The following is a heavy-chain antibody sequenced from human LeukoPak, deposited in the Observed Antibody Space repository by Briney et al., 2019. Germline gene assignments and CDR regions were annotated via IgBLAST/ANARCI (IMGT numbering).Heavy chain of an antibody. CDR1: GFTFNNYV. J-gene: IGHJ3*02. D-gene: IGHD4-11*01. CDR3: AKSTSEDYLNDAFDI. Sequence: PGGSLRLSCAASGFTFNNYVMSWVRQAPGKGLEWASGIRGSGGTTYYADSVRGRFTISRDNSKNTLYLQMNSLRAGDTAVFYCAKSTSEDYLNDAFDIWGQGTMVTVSS. V-gene: IGHV3-23*01. CDR2: IRGSGGTT.